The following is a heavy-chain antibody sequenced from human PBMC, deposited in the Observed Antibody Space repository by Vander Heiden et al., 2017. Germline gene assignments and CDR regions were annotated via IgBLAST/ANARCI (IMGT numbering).Heavy chain of an antibody. CDR1: CFTFNNDG. J-gene: IGHJ4*02. CDR3: ASLQRLGEAY. V-gene: IGHV3-74*01. D-gene: IGHD3-10*01. CDR2: IKGDGSIT. Sequence: EVQLVESGGGLVQPGGSLRLSCAASCFTFNNDGMHWVRQSQEKGLWWVARIKGDGSITDYAAAVKGRFTSSRDNANNTRSLQMNSLRVEDTAVYYCASLQRLGEAYWGQGILGTVSS.